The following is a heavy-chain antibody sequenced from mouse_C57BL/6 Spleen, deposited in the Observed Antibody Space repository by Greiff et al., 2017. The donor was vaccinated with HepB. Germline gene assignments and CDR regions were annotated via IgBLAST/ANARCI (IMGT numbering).Heavy chain of an antibody. CDR3: ARMGSNPYYYAMDY. CDR2: ISGGGGNT. J-gene: IGHJ4*01. CDR1: GFTFSSYT. V-gene: IGHV5-9*01. D-gene: IGHD2-5*01. Sequence: EVKVVESGGGLVKPGGSLKLSCAASGFTFSSYTMSWVRQTPEKRLEWVATISGGGGNTYYPDSVKGRFTISRDNAKNTLYLQMSSLRSEDTALYYCARMGSNPYYYAMDYWGQGTSVTVSS.